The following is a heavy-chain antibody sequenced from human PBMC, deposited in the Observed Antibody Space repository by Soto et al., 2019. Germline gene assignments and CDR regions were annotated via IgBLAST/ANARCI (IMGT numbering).Heavy chain of an antibody. CDR2: IYYSGST. J-gene: IGHJ5*02. Sequence: PSETLSLTCTVSGGSISSYYWSWIRQPPGKGLEWIGYIYYSGSTNYNPSLKSRVTISVDTSKNQFSLKLSSVTAADTAVYYCARGPIVVVPKENWFDPSGQATLVTVSS. CDR1: GGSISSYY. D-gene: IGHD2-2*01. CDR3: ARGPIVVVPKENWFDP. V-gene: IGHV4-59*01.